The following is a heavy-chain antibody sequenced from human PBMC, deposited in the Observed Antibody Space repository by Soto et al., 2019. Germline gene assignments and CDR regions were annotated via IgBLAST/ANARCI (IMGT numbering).Heavy chain of an antibody. D-gene: IGHD3-22*01. V-gene: IGHV4-59*01. CDR1: GGSISSYY. Sequence: SETLSLTCTVSGGSISSYYWSWIRQPPGKGLEWIGYIYYSGSTNYNPSLKSRVTISVDTSKNQFSLKLGFVTAADTAVFYCARADYYDSSGYPSIDPWGQGTLVTVSS. CDR3: ARADYYDSSGYPSIDP. CDR2: IYYSGST. J-gene: IGHJ5*02.